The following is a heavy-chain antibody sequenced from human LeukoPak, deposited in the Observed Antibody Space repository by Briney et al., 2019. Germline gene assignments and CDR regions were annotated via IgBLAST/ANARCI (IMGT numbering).Heavy chain of an antibody. V-gene: IGHV3-23*01. CDR1: GFTFSTFA. J-gene: IGHJ4*02. D-gene: IGHD2-15*01. CDR3: AARPGEVAVPFDY. Sequence: GGSLRLSCAASGFTFSTFAMTWVRQAPGKGLEWVSLISGSGGITYCADSVNGRFTISRDNSKNTLYLQIHSLRAEDTAVYYCAARPGEVAVPFDYWGQGTLVTVSS. CDR2: ISGSGGIT.